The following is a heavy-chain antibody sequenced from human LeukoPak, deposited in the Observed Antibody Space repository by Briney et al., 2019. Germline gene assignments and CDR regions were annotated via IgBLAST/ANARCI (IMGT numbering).Heavy chain of an antibody. CDR1: GGSFSGYY. J-gene: IGHJ3*02. CDR3: ARDPYVGDHAFDI. CDR2: IYYSGST. D-gene: IGHD3-16*01. Sequence: SETLSLTCTVYGGSFSGYYWSWIRQPPGKGLEWIGYIYYSGSTNYNPSLKRRVTISVDTSKNQLSLKLSSVTAADTAVYYCARDPYVGDHAFDIWGQGTMVTVSS. V-gene: IGHV4-59*01.